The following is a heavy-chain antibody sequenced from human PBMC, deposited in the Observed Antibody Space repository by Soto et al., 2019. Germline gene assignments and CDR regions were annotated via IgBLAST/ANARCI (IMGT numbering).Heavy chain of an antibody. J-gene: IGHJ3*02. CDR3: AKYDFLSGSHDAFNI. Sequence: PSETLSLTCSVSGGSISGYYWSWIRQSPAKGLEWIGYIYYSGSTNYNPSLKSRVTISVDTSKNQFSLKLRSVTAADTAVYYCAKYDFLSGSHDAFNIWRQGTKVTVSS. CDR1: GGSISGYY. CDR2: IYYSGST. V-gene: IGHV4-59*01. D-gene: IGHD3-3*01.